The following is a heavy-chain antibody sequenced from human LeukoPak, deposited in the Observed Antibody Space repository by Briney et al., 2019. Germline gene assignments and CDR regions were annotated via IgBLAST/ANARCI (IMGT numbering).Heavy chain of an antibody. CDR1: GYTFTSYY. J-gene: IGHJ4*02. V-gene: IGHV1-46*01. D-gene: IGHD5-18*01. Sequence: ASVKVSCKASGYTFTSYYMHWVRQAPGQGLEWMGITNPSGGSTSYAQKFQGRVTMTRDTSTSTVYMELSSLRSEDTAVYYCARSRYPDVDTAMAPFDYWGQGTLVTVSS. CDR3: ARSRYPDVDTAMAPFDY. CDR2: TNPSGGST.